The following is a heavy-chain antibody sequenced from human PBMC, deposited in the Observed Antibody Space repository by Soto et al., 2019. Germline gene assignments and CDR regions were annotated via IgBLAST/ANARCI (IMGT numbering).Heavy chain of an antibody. CDR2: TYYRSKWYD. Sequence: QVQLQQSGPGLVKPSQTLSLTCAISGDSVSSKSAAWNWIRQSPSRGLEWLGRTYYRSKWYDDYALSVKSRITIKPDTSKNQFSLQLKSVNPEDTAVYYCARDGSYDTIPLDHWGQGSLVTVSS. D-gene: IGHD1-26*01. V-gene: IGHV6-1*01. CDR1: GDSVSSKSAA. CDR3: ARDGSYDTIPLDH. J-gene: IGHJ4*02.